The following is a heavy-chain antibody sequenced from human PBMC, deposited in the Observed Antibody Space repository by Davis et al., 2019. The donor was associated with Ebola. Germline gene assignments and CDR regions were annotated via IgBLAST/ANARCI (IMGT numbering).Heavy chain of an antibody. CDR3: ARDRDGYNWLDS. J-gene: IGHJ5*01. D-gene: IGHD5-24*01. CDR1: GDSIGSFY. CDR2: IYYSGDS. Sequence: PSETLSLTCTVSGDSIGSFYWSWIRQPPGKELEWIGYIYYSGDSRRNPSLKSRVTLSADMSKNEFSLKMTSVTAADTAVYYCARDRDGYNWLDSWGQGTLVTVYS. V-gene: IGHV4-59*01.